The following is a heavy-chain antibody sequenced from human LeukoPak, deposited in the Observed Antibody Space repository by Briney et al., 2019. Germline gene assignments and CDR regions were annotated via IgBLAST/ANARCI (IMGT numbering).Heavy chain of an antibody. CDR1: GFTFSSYG. CDR2: IRYDGSNK. CDR3: ANSQGYGDYVDAFDI. D-gene: IGHD4-17*01. J-gene: IGHJ3*02. V-gene: IGHV3-30*02. Sequence: GGSLRLSCAASGFTFSSYGMHWVRQAPGKGPEWVAFIRYDGSNKYYADSVKGRFTISRDNSKNTLYLQMNSLRAEDTAVYYCANSQGYGDYVDAFDIWGQGTMVTVSS.